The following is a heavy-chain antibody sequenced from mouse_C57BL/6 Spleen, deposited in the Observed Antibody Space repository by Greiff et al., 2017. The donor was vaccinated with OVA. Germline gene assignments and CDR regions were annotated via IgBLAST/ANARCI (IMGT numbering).Heavy chain of an antibody. CDR1: GYTFTSYW. D-gene: IGHD2-4*01. CDR2: IDPSDSYT. Sequence: VQLQQSGAELVMPGASVKLSCKASGYTFTSYWMHWVKQRPGQGLEWIGEIDPSDSYTNYNQKFKGKSTLTVDKSSSTAYMQLSSLTSEDSAVYYCALYHYDVNYWGQGTTLTVSS. CDR3: ALYHYDVNY. V-gene: IGHV1-69*01. J-gene: IGHJ2*01.